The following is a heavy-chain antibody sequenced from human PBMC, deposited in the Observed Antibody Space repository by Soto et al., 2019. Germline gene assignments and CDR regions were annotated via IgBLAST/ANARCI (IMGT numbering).Heavy chain of an antibody. Sequence: SETLSLTCAVSGGSISSGGYSWSWIRQPPGKGLEWIGYIYHSGSTYYNPSLKSRVTISVDTSKNQFSLKPSSVTAADTAVYYCARVAYSGSYFYYWGQGTLVTVSS. D-gene: IGHD1-26*01. CDR1: GGSISSGGYS. CDR3: ARVAYSGSYFYY. CDR2: IYHSGST. V-gene: IGHV4-30-2*01. J-gene: IGHJ4*02.